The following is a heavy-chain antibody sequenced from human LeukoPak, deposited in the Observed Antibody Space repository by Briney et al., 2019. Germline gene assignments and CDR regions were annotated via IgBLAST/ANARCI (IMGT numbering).Heavy chain of an antibody. CDR3: ARDRGGVADAFDI. D-gene: IGHD3-10*01. CDR2: INEDGSEK. CDR1: GFTFSSYW. J-gene: IGHJ3*02. Sequence: GGSLRLSCAASGFTFSSYWMSWVRQAPGKGLEWVANINEDGSEKNYVDSLKGRFTISRDNAKNSLYLQMNSLRAEDTAVYYCARDRGGVADAFDIWGQGTMVTVSS. V-gene: IGHV3-7*01.